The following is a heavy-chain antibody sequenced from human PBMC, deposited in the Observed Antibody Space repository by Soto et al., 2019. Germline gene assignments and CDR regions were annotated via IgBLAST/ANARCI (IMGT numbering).Heavy chain of an antibody. CDR1: GGTFSSYA. CDR3: ASAGGYYNYYGMDV. D-gene: IGHD2-15*01. J-gene: IGHJ6*02. Sequence: QVQLVQSGAEVKKPGSSVKVSCKASGGTFSSYAISWVRQAPGQGLEWMGGIIPIFGTANYAQKFQGRVTITADESTSTAYMELSSLLSEDTAVYYCASAGGYYNYYGMDVWGQGTTVTVSS. V-gene: IGHV1-69*01. CDR2: IIPIFGTA.